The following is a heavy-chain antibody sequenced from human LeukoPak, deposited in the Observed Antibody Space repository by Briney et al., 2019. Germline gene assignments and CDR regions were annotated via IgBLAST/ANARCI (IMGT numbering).Heavy chain of an antibody. CDR3: ARERVPMVIFDS. CDR2: IRYDGSNK. Sequence: GGSLRLSCAASGFTFSSYGMHWVRQAPGKGLEWVAFIRYDGSNKYYADSVKGRFTISRDNAKNSLYLQMNSLRAEDTAVYYCARERVPMVIFDSWGQGTLVTVSS. D-gene: IGHD3-10*01. V-gene: IGHV3-30*02. CDR1: GFTFSSYG. J-gene: IGHJ4*02.